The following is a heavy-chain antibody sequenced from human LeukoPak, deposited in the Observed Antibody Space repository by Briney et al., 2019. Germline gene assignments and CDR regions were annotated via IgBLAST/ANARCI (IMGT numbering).Heavy chain of an antibody. Sequence: SQTLSLTCAISGDSVSSNSAAWNWIRQSPSRGLEWLGRTYYRSKWYNDYAVSVKSRITINPDTSKNQFSLQLNSVTPEDTAVYYCARDRVTLGYYDSSGYPFDYWGQGTLVTVSS. CDR2: TYYRSKWYN. J-gene: IGHJ4*02. CDR1: GDSVSSNSAA. V-gene: IGHV6-1*01. D-gene: IGHD3-22*01. CDR3: ARDRVTLGYYDSSGYPFDY.